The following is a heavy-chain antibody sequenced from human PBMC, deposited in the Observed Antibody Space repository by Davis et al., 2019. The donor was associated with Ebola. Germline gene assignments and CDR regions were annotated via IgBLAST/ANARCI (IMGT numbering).Heavy chain of an antibody. CDR2: IYPGDSDT. CDR1: GYSFTSYW. CDR3: ARHRFGSTWEDAFDI. V-gene: IGHV5-51*01. D-gene: IGHD6-13*01. J-gene: IGHJ3*02. Sequence: GESLKISCKGSGYSFTSYWIGWVRQMPGKGLEWMGIIYPGDSDTRYSPSFQGQVTISADKSISTAYLQWSSLKASDTAMYYCARHRFGSTWEDAFDIWGQGTMVTVSS.